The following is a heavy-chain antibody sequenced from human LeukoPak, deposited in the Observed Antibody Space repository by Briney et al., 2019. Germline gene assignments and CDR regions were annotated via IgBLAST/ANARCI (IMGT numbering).Heavy chain of an antibody. CDR3: AREGIAARTFDY. Sequence: HPSETLSPTCTVSGGSISSYYWSWIRQPPGKGLEWIGYIYYSGSTNYNPSLKSRVTISVDTSKNQFSLKLSSVTAADTAVYYCAREGIAARTFDYWGQGTLVTVSS. D-gene: IGHD6-25*01. J-gene: IGHJ4*02. CDR2: IYYSGST. V-gene: IGHV4-59*01. CDR1: GGSISSYY.